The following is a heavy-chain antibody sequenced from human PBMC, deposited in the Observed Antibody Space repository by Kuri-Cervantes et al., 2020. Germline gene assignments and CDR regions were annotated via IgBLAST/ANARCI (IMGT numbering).Heavy chain of an antibody. V-gene: IGHV4-34*01. Sequence: SQTLSLPCAVYGGSFRGYYWSWIRQPPGKGLEWIGEINHSGSTNYNPSLKSRVTISVDTSKNQFSLKLSSVTAADTAVYYCARRSGMDVWGQGTTVTVSS. CDR2: INHSGST. CDR1: GGSFRGYY. J-gene: IGHJ6*02. CDR3: ARRSGMDV.